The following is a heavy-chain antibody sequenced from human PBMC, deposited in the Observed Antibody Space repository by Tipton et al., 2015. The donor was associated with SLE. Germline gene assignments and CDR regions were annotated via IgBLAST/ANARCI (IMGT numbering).Heavy chain of an antibody. CDR2: IYHIGST. V-gene: IGHV4-38-2*01. J-gene: IGHJ3*02. D-gene: IGHD2/OR15-2a*01. CDR3: ATARNIFDTFDI. CDR1: GYSISSGYY. Sequence: TLSLTCAVSGYSISSGYYWGWIRQPPGQGLEWIGRIYHIGSTYYNPSLKSRVTISVDTSKNQFSLKLTSVTAADTAVYYCATARNIFDTFDIWAQGTMVTVSS.